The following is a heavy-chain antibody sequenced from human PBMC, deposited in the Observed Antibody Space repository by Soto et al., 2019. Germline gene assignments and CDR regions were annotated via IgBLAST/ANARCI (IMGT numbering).Heavy chain of an antibody. J-gene: IGHJ5*02. V-gene: IGHV1-69*01. Sequence: QVQLVQSGAEVKKPGSSVKVSCKASGGTFSSYAISWVRQAPGQGLEWMGGIIPIFGTANYAQKFQGRVTITADESTSTAYMELSSLRSDDTAVYYCARESITGTKNWFDHWGQGTLVTDSS. CDR2: IIPIFGTA. CDR1: GGTFSSYA. CDR3: ARESITGTKNWFDH. D-gene: IGHD1-7*01.